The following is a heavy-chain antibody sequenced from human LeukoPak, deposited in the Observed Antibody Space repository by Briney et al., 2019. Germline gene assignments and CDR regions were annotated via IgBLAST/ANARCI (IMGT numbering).Heavy chain of an antibody. CDR2: IIPIFGTA. CDR3: ASRKWLRSLNYFDY. CDR1: GGTFSSYA. Sequence: ASVKVSCKASGGTFSSYAISWVRQAPGQGLEWMGRIIPIFGTANYAQKFQGRVTITTDESTSTAYMELSSLRSEDTAVYYCASRKWLRSLNYFDYWGQGTLVTVSP. D-gene: IGHD5-12*01. V-gene: IGHV1-69*05. J-gene: IGHJ4*02.